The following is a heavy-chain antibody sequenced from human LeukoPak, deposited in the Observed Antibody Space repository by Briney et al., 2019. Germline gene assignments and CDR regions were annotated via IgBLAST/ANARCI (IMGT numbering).Heavy chain of an antibody. J-gene: IGHJ4*02. D-gene: IGHD3-22*01. CDR2: IYYSGSN. Sequence: SETLSLTCTVSGGSISSSSYYWGWLRQPRGRGREWIGSIYYSGSNYYNPSLKRRVTISVNTSKNQFSLKLSSVTAAHAAVYYCARGSHYYDSSGYYTFDYWGQGTLVTVSS. CDR3: ARGSHYYDSSGYYTFDY. CDR1: GGSISSSSYY. V-gene: IGHV4-39*01.